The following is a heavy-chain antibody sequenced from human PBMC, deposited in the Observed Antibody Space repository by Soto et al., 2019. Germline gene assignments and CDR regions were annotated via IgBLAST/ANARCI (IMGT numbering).Heavy chain of an antibody. CDR1: GYSFTSYW. D-gene: IGHD6-13*01. J-gene: IGHJ4*01. CDR3: SRPVAAGIGQHSDY. CDR2: IYPGDSDT. V-gene: IGHV5-51*01. Sequence: PGESLKISCKGSGYSFTSYWIGWVRQMLGKGLEWMGIIYPGDSDTRYGPSFQGQVTISADKSISTAYLQWSSLKASDTAMYYCSRPVAAGIGQHSDYWRHGTLVTVSS.